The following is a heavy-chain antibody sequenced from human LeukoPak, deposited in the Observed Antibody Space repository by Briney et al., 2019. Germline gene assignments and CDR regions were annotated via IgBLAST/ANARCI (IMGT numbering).Heavy chain of an antibody. Sequence: GGSLRLSCAASGFTFSSYGMHWVRQAPGKGLEYVSAISSNGGSTYYANSVKGRFTISRDNSKNTLYLQMGSLRAEDMAVYYCARAPTDNHVDTAMVLFDYWGQGTLVTVSS. CDR2: ISSNGGST. D-gene: IGHD5-18*01. CDR3: ARAPTDNHVDTAMVLFDY. V-gene: IGHV3-64*01. J-gene: IGHJ4*02. CDR1: GFTFSSYG.